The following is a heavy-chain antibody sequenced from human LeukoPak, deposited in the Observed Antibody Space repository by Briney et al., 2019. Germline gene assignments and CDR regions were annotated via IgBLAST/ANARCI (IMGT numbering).Heavy chain of an antibody. V-gene: IGHV4/OR15-8*01. D-gene: IGHD3-10*01. CDR1: GGSIGNIDW. CDR3: ARGRVYGVWNMVRGVIIDY. CDR2: TFHTGTA. Sequence: PSETLSLTCVVSGGSIGNIDWWSWVRQPPGKGLEWIGETFHTGTANYNPSLKSRLTISVDTSKNQFSLKLSSVTAADTAVYYCARGRVYGVWNMVRGVIIDYWGQGTLVTVSS. J-gene: IGHJ4*02.